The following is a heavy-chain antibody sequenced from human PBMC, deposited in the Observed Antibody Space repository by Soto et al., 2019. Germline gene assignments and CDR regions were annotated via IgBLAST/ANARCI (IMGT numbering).Heavy chain of an antibody. D-gene: IGHD2-2*03. CDR1: GGTFSSYA. CDR3: ASGYCISTSCPREYYYGMDV. CDR2: IIPIFGTA. V-gene: IGHV1-69*13. J-gene: IGHJ6*02. Sequence: ASVKVSCKASGGTFSSYAISWVRQAPGQGLEWMGGIIPIFGTANYAQKFQGRVTITADESTSTAYMELSSLRSEDTAVYYCASGYCISTSCPREYYYGMDVWGQGTTVTVSS.